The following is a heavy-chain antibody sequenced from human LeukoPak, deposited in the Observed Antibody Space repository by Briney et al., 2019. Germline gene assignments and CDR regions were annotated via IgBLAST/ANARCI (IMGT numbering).Heavy chain of an antibody. V-gene: IGHV3-7*01. CDR3: ARLCIAAAGTVHY. D-gene: IGHD6-13*01. J-gene: IGHJ4*02. CDR2: IKQDGSEK. Sequence: GGSLRLSCAASGFTFSSYWMSWVRQAPGKGLEWVANIKQDGSEKYYVDSVKGRFAISRDNAKNSLYLQMNSLRAEDTAVYYCARLCIAAAGTVHYWGQGTLVTVSS. CDR1: GFTFSSYW.